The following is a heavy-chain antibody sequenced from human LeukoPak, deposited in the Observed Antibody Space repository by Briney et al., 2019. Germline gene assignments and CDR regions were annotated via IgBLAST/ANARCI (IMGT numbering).Heavy chain of an antibody. CDR3: ARAPTVVTPGYFDY. D-gene: IGHD4-23*01. J-gene: IGHJ4*02. V-gene: IGHV4-39*01. CDR2: IYYSGST. CDR1: GGSISSSSYY. Sequence: SETLSLTCTVSGGSISSSSYYWGWIRQPPGKGLEWIGSIYYSGSTYYNPSLKSRVTISVDTSKNQFSLKLSSVTAADTAVYYCARAPTVVTPGYFDYWGQGTLVTVSS.